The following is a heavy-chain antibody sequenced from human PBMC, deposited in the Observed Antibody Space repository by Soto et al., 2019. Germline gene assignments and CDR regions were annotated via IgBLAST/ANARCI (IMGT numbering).Heavy chain of an antibody. CDR2: ISYDGSNK. Sequence: LRLSCAASGFTFSSYGMHWVRQAPGKGLEWVAVISYDGSNKYYADSVKGRFTISRDNSKNTLYLQMNSLRAEDTAVYYCAKDTLGYCSGGSCYSEYFQHWGQGTLVTVSS. CDR1: GFTFSSYG. J-gene: IGHJ1*01. D-gene: IGHD2-15*01. CDR3: AKDTLGYCSGGSCYSEYFQH. V-gene: IGHV3-30*18.